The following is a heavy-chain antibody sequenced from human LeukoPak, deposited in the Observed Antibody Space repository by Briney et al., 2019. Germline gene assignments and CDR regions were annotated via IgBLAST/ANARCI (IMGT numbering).Heavy chain of an antibody. CDR1: GYTFTSYG. CDR2: ISAYNGNT. D-gene: IGHD3-22*01. J-gene: IGHJ3*02. CDR3: ARDSDYYDSSGYYNDHDAFDI. V-gene: IGHV1-18*01. Sequence: ASVKVSCKASGYTFTSYGISWVRQAPGQGLEWMGWISAYNGNTNYAQKLQGRVTMTTDTSTSTAYMELRSLRSDDTAVYYCARDSDYYDSSGYYNDHDAFDIWGQGTMVTVPS.